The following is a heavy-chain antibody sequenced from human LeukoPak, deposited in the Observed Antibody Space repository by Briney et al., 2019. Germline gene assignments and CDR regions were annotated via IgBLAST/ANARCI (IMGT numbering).Heavy chain of an antibody. D-gene: IGHD5-24*01. CDR3: ARWLRDGYNY. J-gene: IGHJ4*02. V-gene: IGHV1-18*01. Sequence: ASVKVSCKASGYTFTSYGISWVRQAPGQGLGWMGWISAYNGNTNYAQKFQGRVTMTRDTSTSTVYMELSSLRSEDTAVYYCARWLRDGYNYWGQGTLVTVSS. CDR2: ISAYNGNT. CDR1: GYTFTSYG.